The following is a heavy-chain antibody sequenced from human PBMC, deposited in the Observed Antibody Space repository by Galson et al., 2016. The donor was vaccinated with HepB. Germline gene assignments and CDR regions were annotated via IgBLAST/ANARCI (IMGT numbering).Heavy chain of an antibody. CDR1: GLTFRSYA. Sequence: SLRLSCAASGLTFRSYAFRWLRQAPGKGLEWVSVSASGDITYYAHSVKGRFTISRDNSNNTLYVQMSSLRGEDTAIYYCAKVTTVSTSLSNYAMDVWGQGTTVTVSS. CDR3: AKVTTVSTSLSNYAMDV. D-gene: IGHD4-17*01. CDR2: SASGDIT. V-gene: IGHV3-23*01. J-gene: IGHJ6*02.